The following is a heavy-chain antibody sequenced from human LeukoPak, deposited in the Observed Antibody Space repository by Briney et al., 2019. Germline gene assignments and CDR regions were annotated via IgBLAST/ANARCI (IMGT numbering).Heavy chain of an antibody. CDR2: IKQDGSDK. CDR1: GFSFSSYW. Sequence: PGGSLRLSCAASGFSFSSYWMSWVRQAPGKGLEWVANIKQDGSDKYYVDSVRGRFTISRDNAKNSLYLQMNGLRAEDTAVYYCAREGYGGDYWGQGTLVTVSS. D-gene: IGHD1-26*01. CDR3: AREGYGGDY. J-gene: IGHJ4*02. V-gene: IGHV3-7*05.